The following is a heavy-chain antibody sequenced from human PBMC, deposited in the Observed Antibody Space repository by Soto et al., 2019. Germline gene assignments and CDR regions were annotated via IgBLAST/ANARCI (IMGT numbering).Heavy chain of an antibody. CDR1: GFTFSSYG. Sequence: GGSLRLSCAASGFTFSSYGMHWVRQAPGKGLEWVAVIWYDGSNKYYADSVKGRFTISRDNSKNTLYLQMNSLRAEDTAVYYCARDSGYCSGGSCYPPDYYYGMDVWGQGTTVPVSS. V-gene: IGHV3-33*01. D-gene: IGHD2-15*01. CDR2: IWYDGSNK. J-gene: IGHJ6*02. CDR3: ARDSGYCSGGSCYPPDYYYGMDV.